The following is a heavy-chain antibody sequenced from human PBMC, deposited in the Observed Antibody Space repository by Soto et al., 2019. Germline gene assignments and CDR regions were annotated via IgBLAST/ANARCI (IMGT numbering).Heavy chain of an antibody. V-gene: IGHV4-30-4*01. CDR2: IYYSGST. CDR3: ARGFRPRRFVTMIVVVIKDYWYFDL. J-gene: IGHJ2*01. D-gene: IGHD3-22*01. Sequence: PSETLSLTCTVSGGSIGSGDYYWNWIRQPPGKVLDWIGYIYYSGSTYYNPSLKSRVTISVDTSKNQFSLKLSSVTAADTAVYYCARGFRPRRFVTMIVVVIKDYWYFDLWGRGTLVTVSS. CDR1: GGSIGSGDYY.